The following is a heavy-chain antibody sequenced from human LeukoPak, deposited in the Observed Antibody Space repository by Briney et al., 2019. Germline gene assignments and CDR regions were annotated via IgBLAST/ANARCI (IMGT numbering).Heavy chain of an antibody. CDR2: ISSSSSTI. CDR1: GFTFSSYS. J-gene: IGHJ3*02. CDR3: ARDWPGYSSSWYLAFDM. V-gene: IGHV3-48*04. D-gene: IGHD6-13*01. Sequence: GGSLRLSCAASGFTFSSYSMNWVRQAPGKGLEWVSYISSSSSTIYYADSVKGRFTISRDNAKNSLYLQMNSLRAEDTAVYYCARDWPGYSSSWYLAFDMGGQGTVVSFS.